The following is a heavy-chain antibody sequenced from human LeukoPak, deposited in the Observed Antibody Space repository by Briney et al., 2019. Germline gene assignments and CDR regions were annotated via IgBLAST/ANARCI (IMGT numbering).Heavy chain of an antibody. V-gene: IGHV3-23*01. CDR1: GFTFSSYA. Sequence: GGSLRLSCAASGFTFSSYAMTWVRQAPGKGLEWVSAISGSGDSTYYADSVKGRFTTSRDNPKNTLYLQMNSLRAEDTAVYYCARGRGWIVDYWGQGTLVTVSS. J-gene: IGHJ4*02. CDR2: ISGSGDST. D-gene: IGHD6-19*01. CDR3: ARGRGWIVDY.